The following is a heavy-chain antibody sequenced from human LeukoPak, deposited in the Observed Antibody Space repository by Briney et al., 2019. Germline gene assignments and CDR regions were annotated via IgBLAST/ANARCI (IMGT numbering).Heavy chain of an antibody. J-gene: IGHJ6*03. Sequence: GGSLGLSCAASGFTFSSYAMHWVRQAPGKGLEYVSAISSNGGSTYYANSVKGRFTISRDNSKNTLYLQMGSLRAADMAVYYCARGLAAGIPLFLYMDVWGKGTTVTISS. D-gene: IGHD6-13*01. CDR1: GFTFSSYA. CDR3: ARGLAAGIPLFLYMDV. CDR2: ISSNGGST. V-gene: IGHV3-64*01.